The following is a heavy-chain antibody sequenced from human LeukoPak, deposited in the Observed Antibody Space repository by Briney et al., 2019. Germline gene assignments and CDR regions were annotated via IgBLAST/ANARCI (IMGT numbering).Heavy chain of an antibody. CDR1: GYTFKTFG. CDR2: ISVFNGDT. V-gene: IGHV1-18*01. D-gene: IGHD3-10*01. J-gene: IGHJ4*02. Sequence: ASVKVSCKASGYTFKTFGIGWVRQAPGQGLEWVGWISVFNGDTKYGQKFQDRVTMTEDTSTDTAYMELSSLRSEDTAVYYCATPTVWFGTNWGQGTLVTVSS. CDR3: ATPTVWFGTN.